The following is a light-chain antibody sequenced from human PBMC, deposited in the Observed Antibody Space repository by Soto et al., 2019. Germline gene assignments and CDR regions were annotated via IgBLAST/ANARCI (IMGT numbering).Light chain of an antibody. CDR1: QSVSSTY. CDR3: QQYDSSPYT. J-gene: IGKJ2*01. CDR2: GAS. Sequence: EIVLTQSPGTLSLSPGERATLSCRASQSVSSTYLAWYQQKPGQAPRLLIYGASSRETGIPDTFSGSGSGTDFTLTISRLEPEDFAVHYCQQYDSSPYTFGQGTKLEIK. V-gene: IGKV3-20*01.